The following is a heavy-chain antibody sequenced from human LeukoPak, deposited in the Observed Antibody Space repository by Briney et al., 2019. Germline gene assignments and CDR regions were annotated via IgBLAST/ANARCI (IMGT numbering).Heavy chain of an antibody. D-gene: IGHD5-24*01. CDR1: GFSFSSYA. CDR3: AKRVRDGYNSPIDY. J-gene: IGHJ4*02. CDR2: ISDSGGET. V-gene: IGHV3-23*01. Sequence: GGSLRLSCAASGFSFSSYAMNWVRQAPGKGLEWVSGISDSGGETYYGDSVKGRFTISRDNCKNTLYVQLKSLRAEDTAVYYCAKRVRDGYNSPIDYWGQGTLVTVSS.